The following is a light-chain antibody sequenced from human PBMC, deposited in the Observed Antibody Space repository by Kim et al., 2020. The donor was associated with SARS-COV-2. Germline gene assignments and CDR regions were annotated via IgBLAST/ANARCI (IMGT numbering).Light chain of an antibody. CDR1: KLGDKY. V-gene: IGLV3-1*01. Sequence: SYELTQPPSVSVSPGQTASITCSGDKLGDKYACWYQQKPGQSPVLVIYQDSKRPSGIPERFSGSNSGNTATLTISGTQAMDEADYYCQAWDSSTPDVVFG. CDR2: QDS. J-gene: IGLJ2*01. CDR3: QAWDSSTPDVV.